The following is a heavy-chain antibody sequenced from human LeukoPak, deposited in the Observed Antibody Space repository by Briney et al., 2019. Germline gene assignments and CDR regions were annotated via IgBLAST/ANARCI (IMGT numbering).Heavy chain of an antibody. CDR1: GYSISSGYY. CDR3: AREGGLRYFDWLFDYFDY. V-gene: IGHV4-38-2*02. J-gene: IGHJ4*02. D-gene: IGHD3-9*01. Sequence: PSETLSLTCTVSGYSISSGYYWGWIRQPPGKGLEWIGSIYHSGSTYYNPSLKSRVTISVDTSKNQFSLKLSSVTAADTAVYYCAREGGLRYFDWLFDYFDYWGQGTLVTVSS. CDR2: IYHSGST.